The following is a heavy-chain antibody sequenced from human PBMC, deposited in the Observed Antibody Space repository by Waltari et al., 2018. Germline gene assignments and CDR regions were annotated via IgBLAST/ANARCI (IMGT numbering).Heavy chain of an antibody. CDR3: ARDPTLFGVRQNYFDS. V-gene: IGHV3-7*04. J-gene: IGHJ4*02. D-gene: IGHD3-3*01. CDR1: GFRLSDTC. CDR2: INQDGET. Sequence: EVLLVESGGRLVQPGGSLRLSCEVSGFRLSDTCMSWVRQAPGKGLGWGAQAAGKVRGWVARINQDGETDYVDSVKGRFSVSRDIAESSFFLLLSSLRADDSAVYYCARDPTLFGVRQNYFDSWGQGTLVTVSS.